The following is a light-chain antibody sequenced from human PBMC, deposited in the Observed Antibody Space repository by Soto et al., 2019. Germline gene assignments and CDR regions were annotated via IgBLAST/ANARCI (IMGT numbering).Light chain of an antibody. J-gene: IGKJ1*01. V-gene: IGKV3-20*01. CDR2: GAS. CDR3: QQYGGSPWT. Sequence: EIVLTQSPGTLSLSPGYRSTLSCRASQSVSSSYLAWYQQKPGQAPGLLIYGASSRATGIPDRFSGSGSGTDFTLTISRLEPEDFAGYYCQQYGGSPWTFGQGTKVDIK. CDR1: QSVSSSY.